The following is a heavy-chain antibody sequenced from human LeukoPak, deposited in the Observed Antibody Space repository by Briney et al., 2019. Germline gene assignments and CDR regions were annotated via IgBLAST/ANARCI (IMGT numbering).Heavy chain of an antibody. D-gene: IGHD6-13*01. CDR1: GFTFSTYW. CDR3: ARDSAGNGY. CDR2: IKQDGSEK. V-gene: IGHV3-7*01. J-gene: IGHJ4*02. Sequence: GESLTLSCAVSGFTFSTYWTSWVRQAPGTGREWVANIKQDGSEKYYVNSVKGRLRISRHNAKHSLYLQMNSLRTADTAISYCARDSAGNGYWGQGTLVTVSS.